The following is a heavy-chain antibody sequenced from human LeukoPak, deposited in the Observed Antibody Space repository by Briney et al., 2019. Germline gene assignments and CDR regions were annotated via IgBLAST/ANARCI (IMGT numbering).Heavy chain of an antibody. D-gene: IGHD3-22*01. V-gene: IGHV1-18*04. CDR2: ISAYNGNT. Sequence: GASVKVSCKASGYIFTGYYMHWVRQAPGQGLEWMGWISAYNGNTNYAQKLQGRVTMTTDTSTSTAYMELRSLRSDDTAVYYCARDLRPIEWYYDSSGQTPSGYWGQGTLVTVSS. CDR3: ARDLRPIEWYYDSSGQTPSGY. CDR1: GYIFTGYY. J-gene: IGHJ4*02.